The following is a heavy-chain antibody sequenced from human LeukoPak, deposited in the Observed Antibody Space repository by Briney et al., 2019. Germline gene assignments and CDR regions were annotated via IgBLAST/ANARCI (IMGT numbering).Heavy chain of an antibody. D-gene: IGHD2-2*01. CDR1: GDSVSSNSVT. CDR2: TYYRSTWYN. Sequence: SQTLPLTCAISGDSVSSNSVTWNWIRQSPSRGLEWLGRTYYRSTWYNDYAVSVRGRITVNPDTSKNLFSLHLNSVTPEDTAVYYCARRLTQYDCFDPWGQGILVTVSS. V-gene: IGHV6-1*01. CDR3: ARRLTQYDCFDP. J-gene: IGHJ5*02.